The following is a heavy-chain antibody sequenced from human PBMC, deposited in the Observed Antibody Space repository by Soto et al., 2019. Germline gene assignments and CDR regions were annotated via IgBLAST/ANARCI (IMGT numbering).Heavy chain of an antibody. V-gene: IGHV3-23*01. D-gene: IGHD2-15*01. CDR3: AKDHRVVVANDAFDI. J-gene: IGHJ3*02. CDR2: ISGSGGST. CDR1: GVTFSSYA. Sequence: VGSLRLSCAASGVTFSSYAMSWVRQAPGKGLEWASAISGSGGSTYYADSVEGRFTISRDNSKNTLYLQMNSLRAEDTAVYCCAKDHRVVVANDAFDIWGQGTMVTVSS.